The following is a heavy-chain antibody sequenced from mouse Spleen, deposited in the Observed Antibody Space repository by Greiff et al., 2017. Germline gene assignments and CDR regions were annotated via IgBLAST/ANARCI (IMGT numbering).Heavy chain of an antibody. J-gene: IGHJ2*01. D-gene: IGHD2-2*01. CDR2: ISYDGSN. Sequence: DVQLQESGPGLVKPSQSLSLTCSVTGYSITSGYYWNWIRQFPGNKLEWMGYISYDGSNNYNPSLKNRISITRDTSKNQFFLKLNSVTTEDTATYYCASALYYGYEGHFDYWGQGTTLTVSS. CDR1: GYSITSGYY. CDR3: ASALYYGYEGHFDY. V-gene: IGHV3-6*01.